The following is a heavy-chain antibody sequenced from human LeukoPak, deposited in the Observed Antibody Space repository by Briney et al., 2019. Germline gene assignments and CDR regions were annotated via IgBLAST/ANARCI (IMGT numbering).Heavy chain of an antibody. CDR1: GFTFSSYG. J-gene: IGHJ4*02. V-gene: IGHV3-30*03. CDR2: ISYDGSNK. Sequence: PGRSLRLSCAASGFTFSSYGMHWVRQAPGKGLEWVAVISYDGSNKYYADSVKGRFTISRDNSKNTLYLQMNSLRAEDTAVYYCAREEESYFDYWGQGTLVTVSS. CDR3: AREEESYFDY.